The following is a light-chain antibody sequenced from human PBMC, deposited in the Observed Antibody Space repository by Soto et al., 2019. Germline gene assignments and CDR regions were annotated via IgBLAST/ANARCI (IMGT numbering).Light chain of an antibody. V-gene: IGKV3-15*01. CDR2: GAS. J-gene: IGKJ1*01. CDR3: QQYNNLPPWT. Sequence: EIVMTQSPATLSVAPGERATLSCRASQRVSSNLAWYQQKPGQAPRLLIYGASTRATGIPATFSRSGSGTEFTLTISSLQSEDFAVYYCQQYNNLPPWTFGQGTKVEIK. CDR1: QRVSSN.